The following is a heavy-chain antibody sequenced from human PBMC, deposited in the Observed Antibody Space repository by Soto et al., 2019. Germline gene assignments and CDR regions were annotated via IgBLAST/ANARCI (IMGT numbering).Heavy chain of an antibody. CDR2: IGGNGVTT. D-gene: IGHD2-15*01. J-gene: IGHJ4*02. V-gene: IGHV3-23*01. CDR1: GFSIGSSA. Sequence: EVQLLESGGGLVQPGGSLRLSCAASGFSIGSSAWSWVRQAPGKGLDWVSTIGGNGVTTFYADSAKGRFTISRDISRNAVFLQMSSLRAEDTALYYCAKSSRYCIGGGCFYYFDYGGKGTLVTVSS. CDR3: AKSSRYCIGGGCFYYFDY.